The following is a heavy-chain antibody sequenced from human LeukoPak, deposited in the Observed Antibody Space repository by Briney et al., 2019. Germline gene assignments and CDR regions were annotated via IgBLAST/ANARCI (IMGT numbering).Heavy chain of an antibody. D-gene: IGHD1-1*01. V-gene: IGHV3-30*04. Sequence: GRSLRLSCAASGFTLRTYAMHWVRQAPGSGLEWVAVIPYDGSNKIYADSLKGRFSISRDSSKNTLYLQMNSLRAEDTAVYYCARSYWNGNYYYSGLDVWGQGTTVIVSS. CDR2: IPYDGSNK. J-gene: IGHJ6*02. CDR1: GFTLRTYA. CDR3: ARSYWNGNYYYSGLDV.